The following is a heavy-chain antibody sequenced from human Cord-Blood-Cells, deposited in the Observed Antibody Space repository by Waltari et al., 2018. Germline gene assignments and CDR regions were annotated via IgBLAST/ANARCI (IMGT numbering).Heavy chain of an antibody. CDR1: GYTFTSSY. Sequence: QVQLVQSGAEVRQPGASVQVSCTASGYTFTSSYINWVLKATGQGLEWMGWMNPNSGNTGYAQKFQGRVTITRNTSISTAYMELSSLRSEDTAVYYCALGYSGYDDAFDIWGQGTMVTVSS. CDR2: MNPNSGNT. D-gene: IGHD5-12*01. J-gene: IGHJ3*02. V-gene: IGHV1-8*03. CDR3: ALGYSGYDDAFDI.